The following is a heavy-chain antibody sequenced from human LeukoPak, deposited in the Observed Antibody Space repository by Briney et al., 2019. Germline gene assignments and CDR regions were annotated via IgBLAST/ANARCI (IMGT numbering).Heavy chain of an antibody. Sequence: ASVKVSCKASGYTFTGDYMHWVRQAPGQGLEWIGWINPNSGGTNYAQKFQGRVTMTRDTSISTAYMELSRLRSDDTAVYYCAGEYYDSIVSGFDYWGQGTLVTVSS. CDR1: GYTFTGDY. CDR3: AGEYYDSIVSGFDY. V-gene: IGHV1-2*02. CDR2: INPNSGGT. J-gene: IGHJ4*02. D-gene: IGHD3-3*01.